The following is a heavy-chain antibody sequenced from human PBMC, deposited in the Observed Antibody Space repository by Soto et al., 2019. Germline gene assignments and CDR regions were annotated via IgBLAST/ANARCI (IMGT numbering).Heavy chain of an antibody. V-gene: IGHV5-51*01. CDR3: ARPANTVADHFDL. Sequence: GESPKLSCQVSGYTLTIYLIGWVRQMPGKGLEWMGIIYPSDSDTRYSPSFQGQVTISADQSINTAYLQWDSLKASDTAIYYCARPANTVADHFDLWGQGTPVTVSS. CDR1: GYTLTIYL. J-gene: IGHJ4*02. CDR2: IYPSDSDT. D-gene: IGHD4-17*01.